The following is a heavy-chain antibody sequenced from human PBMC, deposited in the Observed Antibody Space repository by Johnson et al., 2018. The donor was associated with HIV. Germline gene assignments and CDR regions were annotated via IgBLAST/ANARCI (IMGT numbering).Heavy chain of an antibody. CDR3: ATLWFGEVSVYDAFDV. CDR1: GFAFSSYA. CDR2: ISYDGRDA. Sequence: VQLVESGGGVVQPGTSLRLSCTASGFAFSSYALHWVRQAPGKGLEWVAVISYDGRDAYYADSVKGRFNSSRDNSKNTLYLQMNSLRPEDSAVYYCATLWFGEVSVYDAFDVWGQGTMVTVSS. D-gene: IGHD3-10*01. V-gene: IGHV3-30*04. J-gene: IGHJ3*01.